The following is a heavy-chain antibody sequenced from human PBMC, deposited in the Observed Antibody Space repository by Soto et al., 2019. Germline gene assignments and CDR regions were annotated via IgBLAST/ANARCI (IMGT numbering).Heavy chain of an antibody. CDR3: ARAPGSYYDFYFDY. J-gene: IGHJ4*02. V-gene: IGHV3-74*01. Sequence: GGSLRLSCAASGFTFSSYWMHWVRQAPGKGLVWVSRINSDGSSTSYADSVKGRFTISRDNAKNTLYLQMNSLRAEDTAVYYCARAPGSYYDFYFDYWGQGTLVTVSS. CDR2: INSDGSST. CDR1: GFTFSSYW. D-gene: IGHD1-26*01.